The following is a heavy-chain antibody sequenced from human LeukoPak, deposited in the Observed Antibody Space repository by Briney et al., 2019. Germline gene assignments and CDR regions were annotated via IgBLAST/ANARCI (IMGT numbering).Heavy chain of an antibody. Sequence: SGGCLRLSCAASVFTFDDYGMSWVRQAPGKGLEVVSGINWNGGSTGYADSVKGRFTISRDNAKNSLYLQMTSLRAEDTALYYCAREGLREYYYYYMDVWGKGTTVTVSS. V-gene: IGHV3-20*04. D-gene: IGHD4-17*01. CDR3: AREGLREYYYYYMDV. CDR1: VFTFDDYG. J-gene: IGHJ6*03. CDR2: INWNGGST.